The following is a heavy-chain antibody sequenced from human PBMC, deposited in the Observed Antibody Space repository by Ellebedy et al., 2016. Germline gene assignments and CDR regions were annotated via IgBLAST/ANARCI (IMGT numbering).Heavy chain of an antibody. CDR2: ISSSGDNT. Sequence: GESLKISXAASGFTFSDYYMNWVRQAPGKGLEWVSLISSSGDNTFYADYVKGRFTISRDDSKNTLYLEMNSLRAEDTAVYYCAKDMQLSYWGQGTLVTVSS. CDR1: GFTFSDYY. D-gene: IGHD5-18*01. CDR3: AKDMQLSY. J-gene: IGHJ4*02. V-gene: IGHV3-23*01.